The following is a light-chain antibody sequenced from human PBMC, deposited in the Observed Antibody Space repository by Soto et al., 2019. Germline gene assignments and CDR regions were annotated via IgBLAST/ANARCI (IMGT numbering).Light chain of an antibody. CDR3: SSYTSRSTLGV. Sequence: QSALTQPASVSGSPGQSITISCTGAYSDIGGYNYVSWYQQHPGKAPKLMIYDVTNRPSGVSYRFSGSKSGNTASLTISGLQAEDEADYSCSSYTSRSTLGVFGGGTKLTVL. J-gene: IGLJ2*01. CDR1: YSDIGGYNY. CDR2: DVT. V-gene: IGLV2-14*03.